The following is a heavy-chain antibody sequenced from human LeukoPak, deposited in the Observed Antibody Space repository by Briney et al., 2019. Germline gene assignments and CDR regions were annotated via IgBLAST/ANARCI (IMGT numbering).Heavy chain of an antibody. D-gene: IGHD2-15*01. Sequence: PGRSLRLSCAASGFTFSSYGMHWVRQAPGKGLEWVAVIWYDGSNKYYADSVKGRFTISRDNSKNTLYLQMNSLRAEDTAVYYCARGLDCSGGSCYLRLPYGMDVWGQGTTVTVSS. CDR3: ARGLDCSGGSCYLRLPYGMDV. CDR2: IWYDGSNK. CDR1: GFTFSSYG. V-gene: IGHV3-33*01. J-gene: IGHJ6*02.